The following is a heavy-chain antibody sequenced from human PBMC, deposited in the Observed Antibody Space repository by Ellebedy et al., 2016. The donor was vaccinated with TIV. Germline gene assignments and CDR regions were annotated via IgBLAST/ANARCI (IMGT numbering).Heavy chain of an antibody. D-gene: IGHD5-18*01. CDR2: INGGNGNR. CDR1: GYIFTGYA. CDR3: ARDSPKYSYGIKYAVDV. J-gene: IGHJ6*02. V-gene: IGHV1-3*01. Sequence: AASVTVSCKASGYIFTGYAIHWVRQAPGQRLAWMGWINGGNGNRKYSQKFQARVTITRDTSARTAYMELSSLRSEDTAVYYCARDSPKYSYGIKYAVDVWGQGTTVTVSS.